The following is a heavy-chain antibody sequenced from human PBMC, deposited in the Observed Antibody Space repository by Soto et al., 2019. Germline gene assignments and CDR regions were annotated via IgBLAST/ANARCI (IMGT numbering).Heavy chain of an antibody. D-gene: IGHD6-13*01. Sequence: SENLSLTCSVSGASITSFSWSWIRQSPDKGLEWIGYVFYSCSTTYNPSLKSRVTLSIDKSKNQFSLKLTSVTAADTAIYFCARDMYSRQNWFDPWGQGTLVTVSS. V-gene: IGHV4-59*13. CDR3: ARDMYSRQNWFDP. CDR1: GASITSFS. J-gene: IGHJ5*02. CDR2: VFYSCST.